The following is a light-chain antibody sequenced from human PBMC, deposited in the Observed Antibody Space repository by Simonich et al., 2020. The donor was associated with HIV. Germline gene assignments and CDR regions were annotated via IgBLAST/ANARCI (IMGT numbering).Light chain of an antibody. CDR1: QSLLHSNGYNY. CDR2: LGS. CDR3: MQALQTPLYT. Sequence: DIVMTQSPLSLPVTPGEPASISCRSSQSLLHSNGYNYLDWYLQKPGQSPQLLIYLGSNRAPGGPDRCSGSGSGTDFTLKIRRVEAEDVGVYYCMQALQTPLYTFGQGTKLEIK. J-gene: IGKJ2*01. V-gene: IGKV2-28*01.